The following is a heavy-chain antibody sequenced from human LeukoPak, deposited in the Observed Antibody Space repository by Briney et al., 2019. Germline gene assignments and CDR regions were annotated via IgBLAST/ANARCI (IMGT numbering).Heavy chain of an antibody. CDR1: GDSISSTW. Sequence: SGTLSLTCAVSGDSISSTWWHWVRQPPGKGLEWIGEIYHSGTTNYNPSLQSRVTISVDTSKNQFSLKLSSVTAADTAVYYCARDLGSSGYHNWFDPWGQGTLVTVSS. CDR2: IYHSGTT. V-gene: IGHV4-4*02. CDR3: ARDLGSSGYHNWFDP. D-gene: IGHD3-22*01. J-gene: IGHJ5*02.